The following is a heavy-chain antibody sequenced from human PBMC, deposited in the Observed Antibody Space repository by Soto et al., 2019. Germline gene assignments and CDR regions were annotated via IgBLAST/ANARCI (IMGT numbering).Heavy chain of an antibody. CDR2: IKQDGSEK. Sequence: GGSLRLSCAASGFTFSSYWMSWVRQAPGKGLEWVANIKQDGSEKYYVGSVKGRFTISRDNAKNSLYLQMNSLRAEDTAVYYCARYSGSYPYAFDIWGQGTMVTVSS. J-gene: IGHJ3*02. CDR3: ARYSGSYPYAFDI. D-gene: IGHD1-26*01. V-gene: IGHV3-7*01. CDR1: GFTFSSYW.